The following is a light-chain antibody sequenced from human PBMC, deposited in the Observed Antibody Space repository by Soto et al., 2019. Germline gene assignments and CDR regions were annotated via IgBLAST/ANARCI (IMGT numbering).Light chain of an antibody. CDR2: GVS. V-gene: IGKV3-20*01. J-gene: IGKJ1*01. Sequence: ELVLTQSLVALSLSSGERATLSCMASQSVSSTLLTWYQQKPGQAPRLLIYGVSSRATGIPDRFSGSGSGTDFTLTSSRVEPEYFAVYFCQHYGDSSWTFGQGSRVEIK. CDR1: QSVSSTL. CDR3: QHYGDSSWT.